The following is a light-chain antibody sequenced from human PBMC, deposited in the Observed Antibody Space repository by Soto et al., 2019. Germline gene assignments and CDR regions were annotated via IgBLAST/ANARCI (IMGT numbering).Light chain of an antibody. Sequence: DIPMTQSPSSLSASVGDRVTITCRPGRALGTYLNWYQQKPGKAPKLLIYDASNLETGVPSRFSGSGSGTDFTFTISSLQPEDIATYYCQQYDNPALTFGGGTKVEIK. CDR1: RALGTY. CDR3: QQYDNPALT. V-gene: IGKV1-33*01. CDR2: DAS. J-gene: IGKJ4*01.